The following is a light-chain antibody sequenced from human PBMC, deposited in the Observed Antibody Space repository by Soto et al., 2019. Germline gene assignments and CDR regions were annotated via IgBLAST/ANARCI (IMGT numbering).Light chain of an antibody. V-gene: IGKV3-20*01. CDR3: HQYASSPQT. CDR2: DAS. J-gene: IGKJ1*01. Sequence: EIVLTQSPGTLSLSPGERATLSCRASQSVAKNYLAWYQQEADQAPRLLIYDASSRATGIPDRFSGSGSGTDFTLTISRLEPEDFAVYYCHQYASSPQTFGQGTKVEIK. CDR1: QSVAKNY.